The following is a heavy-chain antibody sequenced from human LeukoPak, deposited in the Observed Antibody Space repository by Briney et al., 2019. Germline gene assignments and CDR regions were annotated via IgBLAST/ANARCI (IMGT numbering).Heavy chain of an antibody. CDR3: ATDLYGSGGLTY. D-gene: IGHD3-10*01. Sequence: PGGSLRLSCAASGFTFISYSMHWVRQAPGKGLEWMAVISYDGSNEYYEDSLKGRFTISRDNSKNTLYLQMNSLRTEDTAVYYCATDLYGSGGLTYGGQGTLVTVSS. CDR1: GFTFISYS. V-gene: IGHV3-30-3*01. CDR2: ISYDGSNE. J-gene: IGHJ4*02.